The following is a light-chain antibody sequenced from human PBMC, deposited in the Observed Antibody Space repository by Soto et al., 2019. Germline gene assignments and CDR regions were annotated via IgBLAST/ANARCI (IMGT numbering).Light chain of an antibody. Sequence: EIVMTQSPATLSVSPGGRATLSCRSSQSVFSNLAWYQQKPGQAPRLLIYGASTRATGIPARFSGSGSGTEFTLTISSLQSEDSAVYYCQQYNDWPRTFGQGTKV. CDR2: GAS. J-gene: IGKJ1*01. CDR3: QQYNDWPRT. CDR1: QSVFSN. V-gene: IGKV3D-15*01.